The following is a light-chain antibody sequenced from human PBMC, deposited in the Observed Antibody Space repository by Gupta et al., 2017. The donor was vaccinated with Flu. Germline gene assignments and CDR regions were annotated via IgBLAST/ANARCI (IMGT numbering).Light chain of an antibody. CDR3: QQESSSPFT. CDR2: GAS. Sequence: EIVLTQSPGTLSLSPGERATLSCRASQSVNANYLAWYQQKPGQAPRLLIYGASRSATGIPDRYSGSGSPTDFTLTIIRLEPEDSAVSYCQQESSSPFTYGRGTKLDIK. J-gene: IGKJ3*01. CDR1: QSVNANY. V-gene: IGKV3-20*01.